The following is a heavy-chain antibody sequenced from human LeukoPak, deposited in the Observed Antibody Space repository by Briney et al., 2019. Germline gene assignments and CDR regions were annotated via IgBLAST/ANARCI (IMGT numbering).Heavy chain of an antibody. Sequence: ASVKVSCKASGYTFSSYGINWVRQAPGQGLEWMGWISVINSGNTRYAQNFQGRLTMTTDTSTTTAYMELRSLRSDDTAVYYCSRGFPFCGADCFSGVFDIWGQGTMVTV. CDR1: GYTFSSYG. D-gene: IGHD2-21*02. V-gene: IGHV1-18*01. J-gene: IGHJ3*02. CDR3: SRGFPFCGADCFSGVFDI. CDR2: ISVINSGNT.